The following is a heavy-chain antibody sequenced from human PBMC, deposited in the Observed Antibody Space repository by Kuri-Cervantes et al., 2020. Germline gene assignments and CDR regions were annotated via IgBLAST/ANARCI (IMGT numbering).Heavy chain of an antibody. CDR2: IIPIFGTA. CDR1: GGTFSSYA. CDR3: ARSDAVAGNKYFDL. V-gene: IGHV1-69*05. J-gene: IGHJ2*01. Sequence: SVKVSCKASGGTFSSYAISWVRQAPGQGLEWMGGIIPIFGTANYAQKFQGRVTITTGESTSTAYMELSSLRSEDTAVYYCARSDAVAGNKYFDLWGRGTLVTVSS. D-gene: IGHD6-19*01.